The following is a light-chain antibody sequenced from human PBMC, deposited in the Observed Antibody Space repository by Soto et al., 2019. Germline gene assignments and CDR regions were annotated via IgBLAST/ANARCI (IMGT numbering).Light chain of an antibody. CDR2: AAS. CDR3: QKYNSARWT. Sequence: DIQMTQSPSSLSASVGDRVTITCRASQGIINYLAWYQQKPGKVPKLLIYAASTLQSGVPSRFSGSGSGTDFTLTISSLQPEDVATYYCQKYNSARWTFGQGTKVDIK. CDR1: QGIINY. V-gene: IGKV1-27*01. J-gene: IGKJ1*01.